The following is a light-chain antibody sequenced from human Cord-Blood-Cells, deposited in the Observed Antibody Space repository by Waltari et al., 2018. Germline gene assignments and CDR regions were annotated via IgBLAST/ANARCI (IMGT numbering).Light chain of an antibody. Sequence: DIQMTQSPSSLSASVGDRVTITCRASQSISSYLNWYQQKPGKAPKLRIYAASSLQSGVPSRFSGSGSGTDVTLTISSLQPEDFATDYCQQSYSTPPITFGQGTRLEIK. V-gene: IGKV1-39*01. CDR2: AAS. J-gene: IGKJ5*01. CDR3: QQSYSTPPIT. CDR1: QSISSY.